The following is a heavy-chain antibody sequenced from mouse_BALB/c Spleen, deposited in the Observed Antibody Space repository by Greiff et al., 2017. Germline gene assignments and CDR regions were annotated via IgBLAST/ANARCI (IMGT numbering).Heavy chain of an antibody. CDR3: ARDRARAMDY. Sequence: EVQRVESGGGLVQPGGSLRLSCATSGFTFTDYYMSWVRQPPGKALEWLGFIRNKANGYTTEYSASVKGRFTISRDNSQSILYLQMNTLRAEDSATYYCARDRARAMDYWGQGTSVTVSS. V-gene: IGHV7-3*02. J-gene: IGHJ4*01. CDR2: IRNKANGYTT. D-gene: IGHD3-1*01. CDR1: GFTFTDYY.